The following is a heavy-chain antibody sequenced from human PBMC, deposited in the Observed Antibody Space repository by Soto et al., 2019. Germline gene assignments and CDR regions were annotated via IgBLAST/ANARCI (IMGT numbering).Heavy chain of an antibody. CDR3: AKTITTIGVSSTGRGALLDN. V-gene: IGHV3-30*18. CDR2: ISNDGNSE. CDR1: GFTFSGFG. Sequence: QVQLVESGGGVVQPGRSLRLSCAASGFTFSGFGMHWVRQAPGKGLEWVAVISNDGNSEHYADSVKGRFTISRDNSKNTFYLQMNSLSVEDTAVYYCAKTITTIGVSSTGRGALLDNWGQGILVSVSS. J-gene: IGHJ4*02. D-gene: IGHD3-3*01.